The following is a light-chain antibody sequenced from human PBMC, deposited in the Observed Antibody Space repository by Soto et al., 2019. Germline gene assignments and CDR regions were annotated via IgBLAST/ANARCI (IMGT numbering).Light chain of an antibody. Sequence: EIVLTQSPATLSLSPGERATLSCRASQSVSSYLAWYQHKPGQAPRLLISDASNRAAGIPARFSGSGSGTDCTLTISSLEPEDFGVYYCQQRTNWLFTFGPGTKVDI. CDR3: QQRTNWLFT. CDR2: DAS. CDR1: QSVSSY. V-gene: IGKV3-11*01. J-gene: IGKJ3*01.